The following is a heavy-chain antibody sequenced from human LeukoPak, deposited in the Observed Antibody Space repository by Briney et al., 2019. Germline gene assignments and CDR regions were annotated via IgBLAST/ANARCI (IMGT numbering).Heavy chain of an antibody. CDR2: IIPIFGTA. V-gene: IGHV1-69*13. CDR3: ALKLSYCGGDCWDY. Sequence: GASVKVSCKASGGTFSSYAISWVRQAPGQGLEWMGGIIPIFGTANYAQKFQGRVTITADESTSTAYMELSSLRSEDTAVYYCALKLSYCGGDCWDYWGQGTLVTVSS. CDR1: GGTFSSYA. J-gene: IGHJ4*02. D-gene: IGHD2-21*02.